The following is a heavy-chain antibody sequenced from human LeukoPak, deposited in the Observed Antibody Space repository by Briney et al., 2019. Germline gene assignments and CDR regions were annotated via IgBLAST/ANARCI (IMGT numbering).Heavy chain of an antibody. CDR2: ISDDGSNK. V-gene: IGHV3-30*04. CDR3: ERDAVAVAGSIMATIDH. D-gene: IGHD6-19*01. CDR1: GFSFSSYA. Sequence: GGSLRLSCAASGFSFSSYAMHWVRQAPGKGLEWVAVISDDGSNKYYADSVKGRFTISRDNSKNTLYLQMNSLRAEDTAVYYCERDAVAVAGSIMATIDHWGQGTLVTVSS. J-gene: IGHJ4*02.